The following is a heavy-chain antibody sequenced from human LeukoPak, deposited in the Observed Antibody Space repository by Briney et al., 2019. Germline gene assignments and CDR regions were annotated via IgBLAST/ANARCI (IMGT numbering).Heavy chain of an antibody. D-gene: IGHD1-26*01. V-gene: IGHV4-38-2*02. CDR3: ARVSGSYPDY. CDR1: GYSISSGYY. Sequence: SETLSLTCTVSGYSISSGYYWGWIRQPPGKGLEWIGSIYHSGSTYYNPSLKSRVTISVDTSKNQFSLKLSSVTAADTAVYYCARVSGSYPDYWGQGTLVTVSS. CDR2: IYHSGST. J-gene: IGHJ4*02.